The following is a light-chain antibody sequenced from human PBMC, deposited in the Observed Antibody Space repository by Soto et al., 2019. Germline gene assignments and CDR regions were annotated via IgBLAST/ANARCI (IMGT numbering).Light chain of an antibody. CDR1: QRISTH. Sequence: DIQLTQSPSSLSASLGDTVTITCRASQRISTHLNWYQHRPGKAPRLLIFDTSGLQGGVPSRFSGSKSGTEFNLTISGLQPDDFASYYCQQRYSEPPLSFGGGTKVEIK. CDR3: QQRYSEPPLS. J-gene: IGKJ4*01. CDR2: DTS. V-gene: IGKV1-39*01.